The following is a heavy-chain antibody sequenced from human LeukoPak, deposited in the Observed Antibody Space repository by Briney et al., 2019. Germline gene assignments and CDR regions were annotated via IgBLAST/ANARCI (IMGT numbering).Heavy chain of an antibody. Sequence: SETLSLTCSVSGGSIRSLGYSWGWIRQPPGKGLEWIASMYYTGTTYYNPSLKSRVTMSADTSKNQFSLNLTSVTAADTAVFYCARSVSAYAGRGWFDPWGQGTLVTVSS. D-gene: IGHD5-12*01. J-gene: IGHJ5*02. CDR1: GGSIRSLGYS. CDR3: ARSVSAYAGRGWFDP. V-gene: IGHV4-39*07. CDR2: MYYTGTT.